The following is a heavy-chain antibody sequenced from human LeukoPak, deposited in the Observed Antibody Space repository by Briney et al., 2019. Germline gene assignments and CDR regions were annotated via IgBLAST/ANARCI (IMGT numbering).Heavy chain of an antibody. CDR2: ISSSSSSI. CDR3: VRGPTVTTRDGY. CDR1: GFTFSGYS. J-gene: IGHJ4*02. Sequence: GGSLRLSCAASGFTFSGYSLSWVRQAPGKGLEWISYISSSSSSIYYADSVKGRFTISRDNAKNSLYLQMNSLRAEDTAIYYCVRGPTVTTRDGYWGQGTLVTVSS. D-gene: IGHD4-17*01. V-gene: IGHV3-48*04.